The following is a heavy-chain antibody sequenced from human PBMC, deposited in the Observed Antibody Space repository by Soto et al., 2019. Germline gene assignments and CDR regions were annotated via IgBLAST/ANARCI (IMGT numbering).Heavy chain of an antibody. V-gene: IGHV3-23*01. CDR2: ISATGVKT. D-gene: IGHD3-10*01. Sequence: GGSLRLSCAASGFTFSNYAMNWVRQAPGKGLEWVSGISATGVKTYSADSVKGRFTMSRDNSKDTVYLEMNSLRAEDTAVYYCTKSSSAMIYSFDFWGRGALVTVSS. CDR3: TKSSSAMIYSFDF. J-gene: IGHJ4*02. CDR1: GFTFSNYA.